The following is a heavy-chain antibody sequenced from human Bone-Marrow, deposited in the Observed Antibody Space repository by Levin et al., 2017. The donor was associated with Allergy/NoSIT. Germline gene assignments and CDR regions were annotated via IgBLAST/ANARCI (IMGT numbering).Heavy chain of an antibody. CDR3: TRFGVVNSPGDY. CDR1: GFTFGDYA. Sequence: GESLKISCTASGFTFGDYAMSWVRQAPGKGLEWVGFIRSKAYGGTTEYAASVKGRFTISRDDSKSIAYLQMNSLKTEDTAVYYCTRFGVVNSPGDYWGQGTLVTVSS. D-gene: IGHD3-3*01. V-gene: IGHV3-49*04. CDR2: IRSKAYGGTT. J-gene: IGHJ4*02.